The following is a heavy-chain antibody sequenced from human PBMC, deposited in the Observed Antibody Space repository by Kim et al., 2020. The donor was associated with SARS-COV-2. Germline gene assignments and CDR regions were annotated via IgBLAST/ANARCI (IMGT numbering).Heavy chain of an antibody. CDR2: IYYSGGT. J-gene: IGHJ4*02. CDR3: ARAQDSSSWSMGFDY. Sequence: SETLSLTCTVSGGSISSYYWSWIRQPPGKGLEWIGYIYYSGGTNYNPSLKSRVPISVDTSKNQFSLKLSSVTAADTAVYYCARAQDSSSWSMGFDYWGQGTLVTVSS. CDR1: GGSISSYY. D-gene: IGHD6-13*01. V-gene: IGHV4-59*08.